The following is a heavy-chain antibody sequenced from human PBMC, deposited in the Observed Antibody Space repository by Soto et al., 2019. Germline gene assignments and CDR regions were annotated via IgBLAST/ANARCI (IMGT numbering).Heavy chain of an antibody. Sequence: GGSLRLSCAASGFTFSRYAMSWVRQAPGKGLEWVSAISGSGGSTYYADSVKGRFTISRDNSKNTLYLQMNSLRAEDTAVYYCAKTYCGGDCYSYYYYYGMDVWGQGTTVTVSS. J-gene: IGHJ6*02. D-gene: IGHD2-21*02. CDR3: AKTYCGGDCYSYYYYYGMDV. CDR2: ISGSGGST. V-gene: IGHV3-23*01. CDR1: GFTFSRYA.